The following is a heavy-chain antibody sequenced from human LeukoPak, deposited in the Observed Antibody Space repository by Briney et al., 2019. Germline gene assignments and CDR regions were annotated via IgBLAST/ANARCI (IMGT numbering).Heavy chain of an antibody. CDR1: GGSFSGYY. D-gene: IGHD2-8*01. CDR2: INHSGST. V-gene: IGHV4-34*01. CDR3: SRENGAFSPFGY. Sequence: PSETLSLTCAVYGGSFSGYYWSWIRQPPGKGLEWIGEINHSGSTHYNPSLESRVTVSLDKSKNQLSLKLTSVTAADTAVYYCSRENGAFSPFGYWGQGTLVTVLS. J-gene: IGHJ4*02.